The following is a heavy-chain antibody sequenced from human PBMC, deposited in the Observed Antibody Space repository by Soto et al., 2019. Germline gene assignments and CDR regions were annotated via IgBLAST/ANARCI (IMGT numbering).Heavy chain of an antibody. V-gene: IGHV3-30*03. Sequence: QVQLVESGGGVVQPGRSLRLSCAASGFTFNKYGMHWVRQAPGKGLEWVAVISYDGGQKYYADSVKGRFTISRDNSKNPLYLQMNTLRAEDTAVYYCARDILAYCGSDCQDPAYWGQGTLVTVSS. CDR3: ARDILAYCGSDCQDPAY. J-gene: IGHJ4*02. CDR1: GFTFNKYG. D-gene: IGHD2-21*02. CDR2: ISYDGGQK.